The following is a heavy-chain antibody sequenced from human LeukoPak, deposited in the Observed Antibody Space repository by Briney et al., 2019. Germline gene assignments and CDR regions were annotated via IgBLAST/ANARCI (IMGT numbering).Heavy chain of an antibody. CDR3: ARDKDLPPPPGIGAGPRLTWFDP. Sequence: SDTLSLTCTVCADSISSGFFWGWIRQSPDKGLEWIGSVYRTGNTYYEASLKSRVTISVDTSRNQFSLELRSVTAADTAIYYCARDKDLPPPPGIGAGPRLTWFDPWGQGTRVTVSS. J-gene: IGHJ5*02. D-gene: IGHD6-13*01. CDR2: VYRTGNT. V-gene: IGHV4-38-2*02. CDR1: ADSISSGFF.